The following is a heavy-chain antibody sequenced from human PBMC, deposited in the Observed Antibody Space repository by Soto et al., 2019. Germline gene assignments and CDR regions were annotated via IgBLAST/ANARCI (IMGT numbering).Heavy chain of an antibody. CDR1: GFTFSSYW. Sequence: GGSLRLSCAASGFTFSSYWMSWVRQAPGKGLEWVANIKQDGSEKYYVDSVKGRFTISRENAKNSLYLQMNSLGAEDTAVYYCAGSYYYGSGHYYMDVWGKGTTVTVSS. D-gene: IGHD3-10*01. V-gene: IGHV3-7*01. CDR2: IKQDGSEK. CDR3: AGSYYYGSGHYYMDV. J-gene: IGHJ6*03.